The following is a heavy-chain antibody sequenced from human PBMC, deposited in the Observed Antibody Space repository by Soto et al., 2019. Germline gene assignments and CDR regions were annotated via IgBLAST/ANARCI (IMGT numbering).Heavy chain of an antibody. J-gene: IGHJ6*02. D-gene: IGHD3-3*01. CDR1: GGSISSGDYY. CDR3: ARDKRITIFGVVIEGDPTDYYGMDV. Sequence: SETLSLTCTVYGGSISSGDYYWSWIRQPPGKGLEWIGYIYYSGSTYYNPSLKSRVTISVDTSKNKFSLKLSSVTAADTAVYYCARDKRITIFGVVIEGDPTDYYGMDVWGQGTTVT. CDR2: IYYSGST. V-gene: IGHV4-30-4*01.